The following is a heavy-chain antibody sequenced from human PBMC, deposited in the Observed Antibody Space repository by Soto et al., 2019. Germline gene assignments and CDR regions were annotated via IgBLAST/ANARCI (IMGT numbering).Heavy chain of an antibody. J-gene: IGHJ4*02. D-gene: IGHD6-19*01. V-gene: IGHV1-3*05. Sequence: QVQLVQSGAEEKKPGASVKVSCKASGYTFTRYAMHWVRQAPGQRLEWMGWINAGNGNTKYSQKFQGRVTITRDTSASTAYMELSSLRSEDTAVYYRARSPGGWLYYFHYSGQGTLVTVSS. CDR1: GYTFTRYA. CDR3: ARSPGGWLYYFHY. CDR2: INAGNGNT.